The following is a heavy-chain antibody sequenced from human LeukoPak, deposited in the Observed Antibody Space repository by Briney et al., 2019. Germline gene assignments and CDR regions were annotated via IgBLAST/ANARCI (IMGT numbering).Heavy chain of an antibody. J-gene: IGHJ4*02. Sequence: GASVKVSCKASGYTFTGYYMHWVRQAPGQGLEWMGWINPNSGGTNYAQKFQGRVTMTRDTSISTAYMELSRLRSDDTAVYYCARGPGRYSSSSVWYWGQGTLVTVSS. CDR1: GYTFTGYY. CDR2: INPNSGGT. CDR3: ARGPGRYSSSSVWY. V-gene: IGHV1-2*02. D-gene: IGHD6-6*01.